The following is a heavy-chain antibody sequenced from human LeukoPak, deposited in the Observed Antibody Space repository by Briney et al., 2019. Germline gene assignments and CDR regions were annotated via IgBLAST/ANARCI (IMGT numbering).Heavy chain of an antibody. Sequence: GGTLRLSCAASRFPFSNYALTWVRQGPGKGLEWVSGLSGSGISTYYADSVKGRFTISRDNSKNTLYLQMNSLRAEDTAVYYCAKDRAPAAGDDAFDIWGQGTMVTVSS. CDR2: LSGSGIST. V-gene: IGHV3-23*01. CDR1: RFPFSNYA. J-gene: IGHJ3*02. CDR3: AKDRAPAAGDDAFDI. D-gene: IGHD2-2*01.